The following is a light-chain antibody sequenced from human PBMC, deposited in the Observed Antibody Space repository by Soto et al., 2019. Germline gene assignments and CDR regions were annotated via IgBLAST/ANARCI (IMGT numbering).Light chain of an antibody. CDR1: QSISNY. V-gene: IGKV1-39*01. Sequence: DIQMPQSPSSLSASVGDRVTITCRASQSISNYLNWYQQKPGKAPKLLIYAASSMQSGVPSRFSGSGSETDFTLTISSLQPDGSATYYCQQSFSPLWTFGQGTKVEV. J-gene: IGKJ1*01. CDR3: QQSFSPLWT. CDR2: AAS.